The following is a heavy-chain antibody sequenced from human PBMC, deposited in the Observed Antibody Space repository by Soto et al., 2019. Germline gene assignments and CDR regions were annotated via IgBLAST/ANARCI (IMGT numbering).Heavy chain of an antibody. D-gene: IGHD3-10*01. CDR3: AKDMAPKRLTYYYGSGSWDH. CDR1: GFTFDDYA. J-gene: IGHJ4*02. Sequence: PGGSLRLSCAASGFTFDDYAMHWVRQAPGKGLEWVSGTSWNSGSIGYADSVKGRFTISRDNAKSSLYLQMNSLRAEDTALYYCAKDMAPKRLTYYYGSGSWDHWGQGTLVTVSS. CDR2: TSWNSGSI. V-gene: IGHV3-9*01.